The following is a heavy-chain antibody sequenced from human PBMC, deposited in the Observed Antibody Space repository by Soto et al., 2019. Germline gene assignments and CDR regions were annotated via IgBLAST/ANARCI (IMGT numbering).Heavy chain of an antibody. Sequence: QVQLVQSGAELKKPGASVTVSCRSSGDTFNDYCIHWVRQAPGQGLELMGWINPNNGVTKYAQKFQGWVSMTRDTSIRTVYMQLSRLRSDDTAVYYCARESGGATATVDYYYFYMDVWGTGTTVTVSS. CDR3: ARESGGATATVDYYYFYMDV. D-gene: IGHD5-12*01. J-gene: IGHJ6*03. CDR2: INPNNGVT. V-gene: IGHV1-2*04. CDR1: GDTFNDYC.